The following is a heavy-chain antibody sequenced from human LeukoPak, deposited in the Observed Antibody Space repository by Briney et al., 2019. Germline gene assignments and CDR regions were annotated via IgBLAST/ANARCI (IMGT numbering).Heavy chain of an antibody. CDR2: IIPIFGTA. CDR1: GGTFSSYA. D-gene: IGHD5-24*01. Sequence: ASVKVSCEASGGTFSSYAISWVRQAPGQGLEWMGGIIPIFGTANYAQKFQGRVTITTDESTSTAYMELSSLRSEDTAVYYCARNPKEMATIINYFDYWGQGTLVTVSS. J-gene: IGHJ4*02. CDR3: ARNPKEMATIINYFDY. V-gene: IGHV1-69*05.